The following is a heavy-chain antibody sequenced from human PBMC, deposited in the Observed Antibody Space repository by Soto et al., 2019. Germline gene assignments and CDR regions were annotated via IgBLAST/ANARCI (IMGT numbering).Heavy chain of an antibody. V-gene: IGHV3-74*01. Sequence: GGSLRLSCAASGFTFSSYWMHWVRQAPGKGLVWVSRINSDGSSTSYADSVKGRFTISRDNAKNTLYLQMNSLRAEDTAVYYCARPLQVVAAMYYYYGMDVWGQGTTVTVSS. J-gene: IGHJ6*02. D-gene: IGHD2-15*01. CDR1: GFTFSSYW. CDR3: ARPLQVVAAMYYYYGMDV. CDR2: INSDGSST.